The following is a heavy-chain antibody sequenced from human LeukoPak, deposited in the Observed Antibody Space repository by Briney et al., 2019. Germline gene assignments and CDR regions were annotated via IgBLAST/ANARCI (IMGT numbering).Heavy chain of an antibody. Sequence: PGGSLRLSCEASGFTFSDHYMSWIRQAPGKGLEWVSYISRGGDNIYYADSVKGRFTISRDNAKNSLYLQMNSLRAEDTAVYYCARDGALAMIVVAYDYYFDYWGQGTLVTVSS. CDR1: GFTFSDHY. CDR3: ARDGALAMIVVAYDYYFDY. CDR2: ISRGGDNI. D-gene: IGHD3-22*01. V-gene: IGHV3-11*04. J-gene: IGHJ4*02.